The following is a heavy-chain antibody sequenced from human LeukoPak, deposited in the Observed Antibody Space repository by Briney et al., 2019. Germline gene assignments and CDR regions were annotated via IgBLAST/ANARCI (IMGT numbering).Heavy chain of an antibody. V-gene: IGHV3-48*03. CDR2: ISSSGSTT. CDR3: ARDTTRYAAYGMDV. Sequence: GGSLRLSCAASGFTFSSYEMNWVRQAPGKGLGWVSYISSSGSTTYYADSVKGQFTISRDNAKNSLYLQMNSLRAEDTAVYYCARDTTRYAAYGMDVWGQGATVTVSS. J-gene: IGHJ6*02. D-gene: IGHD2-2*01. CDR1: GFTFSSYE.